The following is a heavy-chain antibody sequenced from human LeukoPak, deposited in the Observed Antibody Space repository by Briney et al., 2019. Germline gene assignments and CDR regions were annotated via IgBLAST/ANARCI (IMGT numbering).Heavy chain of an antibody. CDR2: VYPGDSDI. Sequence: GESLKISCQASGYSFTSHWIGWVRQLPGKGLEWMGIVYPGDSDIRYSPSFQGLISISADNSINTAYLQWSSLKASDTAMYYCVRHVPDLQRPANFYYYMDVWGKGTTVTVSS. J-gene: IGHJ6*03. CDR1: GYSFTSHW. D-gene: IGHD6-25*01. CDR3: VRHVPDLQRPANFYYYMDV. V-gene: IGHV5-51*01.